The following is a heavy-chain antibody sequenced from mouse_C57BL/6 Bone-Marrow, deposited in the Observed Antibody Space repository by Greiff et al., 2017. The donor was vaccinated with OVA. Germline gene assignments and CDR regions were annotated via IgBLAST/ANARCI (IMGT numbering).Heavy chain of an antibody. D-gene: IGHD2-1*01. CDR2: ISDGGSYT. CDR3: ARDHGYGNYGY. V-gene: IGHV5-4*01. J-gene: IGHJ2*01. Sequence: EVMLVESGGGLVKPGGSLKLSCAASGFTFSSYAMSWVRQTPEKRLEWVATISDGGSYTYYPDNVKGRFTISRDNAKNNLYLQMSHLKSEDTAMYYCARDHGYGNYGYWGQGTTLTVSS. CDR1: GFTFSSYA.